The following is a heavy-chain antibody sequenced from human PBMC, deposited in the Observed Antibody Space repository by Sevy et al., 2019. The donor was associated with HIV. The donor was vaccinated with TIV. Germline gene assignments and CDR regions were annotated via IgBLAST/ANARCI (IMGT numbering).Heavy chain of an antibody. V-gene: IGHV3-7*03. CDR1: GFTFSSYW. J-gene: IGHJ6*02. Sequence: GGSLRLSCAASGFTFSSYWMSWVRQAPGKGLEWVANIKQEGSEKYYVDSVKGRFTISRDNAKNSLYLKMNTLRAEDTAVYYCAKNGSGSLRYYYGMDVWGQGTTVTVSS. CDR3: AKNGSGSLRYYYGMDV. CDR2: IKQEGSEK. D-gene: IGHD3-10*01.